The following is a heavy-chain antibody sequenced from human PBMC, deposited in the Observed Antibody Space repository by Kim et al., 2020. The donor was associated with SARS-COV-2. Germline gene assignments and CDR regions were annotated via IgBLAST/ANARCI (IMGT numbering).Heavy chain of an antibody. J-gene: IGHJ3*02. V-gene: IGHV1-69*01. CDR3: ARAKNDRRGAFDI. Sequence: AQKFQGRVTITADESTSTAYMELSSLRSEDTAVYYCARAKNDRRGAFDIWGQGTMVTVSS. D-gene: IGHD1-1*01.